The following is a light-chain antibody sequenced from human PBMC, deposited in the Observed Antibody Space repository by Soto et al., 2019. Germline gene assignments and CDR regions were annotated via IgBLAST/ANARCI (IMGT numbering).Light chain of an antibody. Sequence: QSALTQPASVSGSPGQSITISCTGTSSDVGGYNYVSWYQQHPGKAPKFMIYEVSNRPSGVSNRFSGSKSGNTASLTISGLQAEDEADYYCSSYTSSSTYVVFGGGTKLTVL. CDR1: SSDVGGYNY. CDR3: SSYTSSSTYVV. J-gene: IGLJ2*01. V-gene: IGLV2-14*01. CDR2: EVS.